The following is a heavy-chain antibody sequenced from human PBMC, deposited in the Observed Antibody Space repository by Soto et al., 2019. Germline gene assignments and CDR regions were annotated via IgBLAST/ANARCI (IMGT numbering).Heavy chain of an antibody. J-gene: IGHJ4*02. CDR1: GYTFTSYG. V-gene: IGHV1-18*01. D-gene: IGHD2-8*01. CDR3: ARTDCTNGVCPLYYFDY. CDR2: ISAYNGNT. Sequence: ASVKVSCKASGYTFTSYGISWVRQAPGQGLEWMGWISAYNGNTNYAQKLQGRVTMTTDTSTSTAYMELRSLRSDDTAVYYCARTDCTNGVCPLYYFDYWGQGTLVTSPQ.